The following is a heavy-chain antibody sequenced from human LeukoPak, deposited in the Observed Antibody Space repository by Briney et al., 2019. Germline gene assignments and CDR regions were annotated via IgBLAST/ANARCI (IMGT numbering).Heavy chain of an antibody. CDR2: IIHSGST. J-gene: IGHJ2*01. D-gene: IGHD4-23*01. Sequence: SETLSLPCAVCGGSFSVYYWRWTRHPPGRGWEGIGEIIHSGSTNYNPSLKSRVTISVDTSKNQFSLKLSSVTATDTAVYYCARGGTVAYWYFDLWGRGTLVTVSS. CDR3: ARGGTVAYWYFDL. CDR1: GGSFSVYY. V-gene: IGHV4-34*01.